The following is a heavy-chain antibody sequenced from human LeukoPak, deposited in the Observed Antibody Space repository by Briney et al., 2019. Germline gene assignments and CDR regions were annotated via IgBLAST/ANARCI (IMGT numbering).Heavy chain of an antibody. V-gene: IGHV4-4*07. D-gene: IGHD2-8*02. CDR1: GGSIGSSYY. CDR3: ARGRYCTATTCSGGDAFDI. CDR2: IYTSAST. J-gene: IGHJ3*02. Sequence: PSETLSLTCTVSGGSIGSSYYWGWIRQPAGKGLEWIGRIYTSASTNYNPSLKSRVTLSVDASKNQFSLKLTSVTAADTAVYYCARGRYCTATTCSGGDAFDIWGQGTVVAVSS.